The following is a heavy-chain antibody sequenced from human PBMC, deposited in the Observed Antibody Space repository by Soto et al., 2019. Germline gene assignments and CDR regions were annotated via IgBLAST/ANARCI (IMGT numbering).Heavy chain of an antibody. Sequence: GGSLRLSCAVSGFTLSSYAMSWVRQAPGKGLEWVSAISGSGGSTYYADSVKGRFTISRDNSKNTLYLQMNSLRAEDTAVYYCAKPLNYYDSSGYYPWYFDYWGQGTLVTVSS. V-gene: IGHV3-23*01. D-gene: IGHD3-22*01. J-gene: IGHJ4*02. CDR1: GFTLSSYA. CDR3: AKPLNYYDSSGYYPWYFDY. CDR2: ISGSGGST.